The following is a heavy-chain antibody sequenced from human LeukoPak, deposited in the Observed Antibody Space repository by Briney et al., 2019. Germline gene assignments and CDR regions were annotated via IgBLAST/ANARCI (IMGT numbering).Heavy chain of an antibody. V-gene: IGHV4-34*01. CDR1: GGSFSGYY. CDR3: ALSGDYDFWSGYAEPYYYYGMDV. CDR2: INHSGST. D-gene: IGHD3-3*01. J-gene: IGHJ6*02. Sequence: PSETPSLTCAVYGGSFSGYYWSWIRQPPGKGLEWIGEINHSGSTNYNPSLKSRVTISVDTSKNQFSLKLSSVTAADTAVYYCALSGDYDFWSGYAEPYYYYGMDVWGQGTTVTVSS.